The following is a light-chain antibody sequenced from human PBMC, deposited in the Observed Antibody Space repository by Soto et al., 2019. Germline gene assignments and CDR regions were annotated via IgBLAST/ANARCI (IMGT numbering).Light chain of an antibody. Sequence: EIVMTQSPATLSVSPGEKATLSYRASQSVSNNLAWYQQKPGQAPRLLIYFASTRATGIPARFSGSGSGTEFTLTISSLQSEDFAVYYCQQYNKWPLTFGGGTKVETK. J-gene: IGKJ4*01. CDR3: QQYNKWPLT. CDR1: QSVSNN. CDR2: FAS. V-gene: IGKV3-15*01.